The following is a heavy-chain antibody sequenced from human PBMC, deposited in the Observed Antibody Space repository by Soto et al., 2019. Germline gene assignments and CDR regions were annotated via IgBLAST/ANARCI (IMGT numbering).Heavy chain of an antibody. J-gene: IGHJ5*02. Sequence: SETLSLTCAVYGGSFSGYYWSWIRQPPGKGLEWIGEINHSGSTNYNPSLKSRVTISVDTSKNQFSLKLSSVTAADTAVYYCARGRGLGLERQYTNWFDPWGQGTLVTVSS. CDR1: GGSFSGYY. CDR3: ARGRGLGLERQYTNWFDP. V-gene: IGHV4-34*01. CDR2: INHSGST. D-gene: IGHD1-1*01.